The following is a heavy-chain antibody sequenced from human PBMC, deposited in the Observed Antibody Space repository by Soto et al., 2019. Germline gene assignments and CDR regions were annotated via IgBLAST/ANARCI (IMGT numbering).Heavy chain of an antibody. CDR2: ISSSSSYI. Sequence: EVQLVESGGGLVKPGGSLRLSCAASGFTFSSYSMNWVRQAPGKGLEWVSSISSSSSYIYYADSVKGRFTISRDNAKNSLYLKIKSLRAEDRSVYYCARNIGGYSGYANAPGARGPLLTVSS. V-gene: IGHV3-21*01. D-gene: IGHD5-12*01. CDR1: GFTFSSYS. CDR3: ARNIGGYSGYANAP. J-gene: IGHJ5*02.